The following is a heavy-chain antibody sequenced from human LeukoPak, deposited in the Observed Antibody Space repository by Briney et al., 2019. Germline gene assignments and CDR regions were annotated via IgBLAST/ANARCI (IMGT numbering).Heavy chain of an antibody. CDR3: AKDTGLWFGPKDAFDI. CDR1: GGTFSTYA. Sequence: SVKVSCKASGGTFSTYAISWVRQAPGQGLEWMGGIIPIFGTSNYAQNFQGRVTITADESTSTAYMELSSLRSEDTALYYCAKDTGLWFGPKDAFDIWGQGTMVTVSS. D-gene: IGHD3-10*01. J-gene: IGHJ3*02. CDR2: IIPIFGTS. V-gene: IGHV1-69*13.